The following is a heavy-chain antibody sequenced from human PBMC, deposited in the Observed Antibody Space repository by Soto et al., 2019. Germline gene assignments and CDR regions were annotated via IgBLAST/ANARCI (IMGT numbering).Heavy chain of an antibody. CDR1: GYSVTSYY. J-gene: IGHJ6*02. V-gene: IGHV1-46*01. CDR2: INPNSGST. CDR3: ARAGIAYCSSTTCYLYYYVMDV. Sequence: ASVKVSCKASGYSVTSYYMHWVRQAPGQGLEWMGRINPNSGSTTYAQKFQGRVTMTRDTSTSTVYMELTSLTSGDTAVYYCARAGIAYCSSTTCYLYYYVMDVWGQGTTVTVSS. D-gene: IGHD2-2*01.